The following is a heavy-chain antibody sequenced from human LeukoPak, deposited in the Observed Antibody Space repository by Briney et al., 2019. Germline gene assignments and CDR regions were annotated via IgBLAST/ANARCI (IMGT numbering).Heavy chain of an antibody. CDR1: GGSISTYY. CDR3: ARVDFSGCFDY. J-gene: IGHJ4*02. Sequence: PSETLSLTCTVSGGSISTYYWSWIRQPPGKGLEWIGYIYYSGSANYNPSLKSRVTMSVDTSKNQYSLKLSSVTAADTAVYYCARVDFSGCFDYWGQGTLVTVSS. D-gene: IGHD6-19*01. V-gene: IGHV4-59*12. CDR2: IYYSGSA.